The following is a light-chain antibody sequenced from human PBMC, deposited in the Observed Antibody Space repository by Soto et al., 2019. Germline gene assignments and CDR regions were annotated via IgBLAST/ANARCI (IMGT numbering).Light chain of an antibody. CDR1: QSIRNNW. Sequence: DIQMTQSPSTLSASVGDRVTITCRASQSIRNNWLAWYQQKPGKAPKPLIFDASSLEGGVPSRFSGSGSGTEFTLTISSLQPDDFATYYCQQYSGYPWTFGQGTKVEI. V-gene: IGKV1-5*01. J-gene: IGKJ1*01. CDR3: QQYSGYPWT. CDR2: DAS.